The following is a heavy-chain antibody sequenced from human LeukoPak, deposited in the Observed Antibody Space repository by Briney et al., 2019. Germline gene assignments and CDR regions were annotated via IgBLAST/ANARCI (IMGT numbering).Heavy chain of an antibody. Sequence: GGSLRLSCAASGFTFSSYAMSWVRQVPGKGLEWVSAISGSGGSTYYADSVKGRFTISRDNSKNTLYLQMNSLRAEDTAVYYCLTIVETTFDAFDIWGQGTMVTVSS. V-gene: IGHV3-23*01. CDR1: GFTFSSYA. D-gene: IGHD2/OR15-2a*01. CDR3: LTIVETTFDAFDI. CDR2: ISGSGGST. J-gene: IGHJ3*02.